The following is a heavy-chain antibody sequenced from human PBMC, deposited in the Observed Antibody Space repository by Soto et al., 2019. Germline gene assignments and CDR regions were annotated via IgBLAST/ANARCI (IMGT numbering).Heavy chain of an antibody. CDR2: ISYDGSNK. D-gene: IGHD3-3*01. Sequence: PGGSLRLSCAASGFTFSSYAMHWVRQAPGKGLEWVAVISYDGSNKYYADSVKGRFTISRDNSKNTLYLQMNSLRAEDTAVYYCARVGGRLWSGYSPYYYYYYGMDVWGQGTTVTVSS. CDR3: ARVGGRLWSGYSPYYYYYYGMDV. V-gene: IGHV3-30-3*01. J-gene: IGHJ6*02. CDR1: GFTFSSYA.